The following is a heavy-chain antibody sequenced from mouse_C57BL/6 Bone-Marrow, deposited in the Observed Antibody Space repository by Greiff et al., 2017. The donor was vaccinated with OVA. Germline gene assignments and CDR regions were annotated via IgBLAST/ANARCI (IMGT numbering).Heavy chain of an antibody. CDR1: GYTFTNYW. Sequence: VQLQQSGAELVRPGTSVKMSCKASGYTFTNYWIGWAKQRPGHGLEWIGDIYPGGGYTNYNEKFKGKATLTADKSSSTAYMQVSSLTSEDSAIYYCARRYYYGSSYLGYFDVWGTGTTVTVSS. D-gene: IGHD1-1*01. CDR3: ARRYYYGSSYLGYFDV. V-gene: IGHV1-63*01. J-gene: IGHJ1*03. CDR2: IYPGGGYT.